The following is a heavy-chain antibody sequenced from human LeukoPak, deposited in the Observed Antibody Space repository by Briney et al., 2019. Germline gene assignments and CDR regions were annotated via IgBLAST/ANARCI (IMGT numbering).Heavy chain of an antibody. J-gene: IGHJ5*02. CDR1: GGSISSYY. CDR2: IYYSGST. CDR3: ARGHDFWSGYYQGFDP. V-gene: IGHV4-59*01. Sequence: SQTLSLTCTVSGGSISSYYWSWIRQPPGKGLEWIGYIYYSGSTNYNPSPKSRVTISVDTSKNQFSLKLSSVAAADTAVYYCARGHDFWSGYYQGFDPWGQGTLVTVSS. D-gene: IGHD3-3*01.